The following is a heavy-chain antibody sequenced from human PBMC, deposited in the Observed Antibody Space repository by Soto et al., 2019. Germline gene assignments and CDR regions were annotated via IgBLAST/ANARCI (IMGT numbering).Heavy chain of an antibody. D-gene: IGHD3-16*02. V-gene: IGHV2-70*11. J-gene: IGHJ6*03. CDR3: ALSIRHYIWGSYRAGGYMDV. CDR2: IDWDDDK. CDR1: VFSLSTFGMS. Sequence: GSGXTLVNPTQTRTLACTVTVFSLSTFGMSMSGIRQPPGKALEWLARIDWDDDKYSSTSLKTRLTISKDTSKNQVVLTMTNMDPVDTATYYCALSIRHYIWGSYRAGGYMDVWGNGT.